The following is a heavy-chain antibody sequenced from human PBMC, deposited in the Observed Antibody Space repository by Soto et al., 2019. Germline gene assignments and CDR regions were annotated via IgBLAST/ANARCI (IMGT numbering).Heavy chain of an antibody. Sequence: GGSLRLSCAASGFTFSSYWMSWVRQAPGKGLEWVANIKQDGSEKYYVDSVKGRFTISRDNAKNSLYLQMKSLRAEDTAVYYCARELTGYSYALGYWGKGTPVTVSS. J-gene: IGHJ4*02. CDR1: GFTFSSYW. V-gene: IGHV3-7*01. CDR3: ARELTGYSYALGY. D-gene: IGHD5-18*01. CDR2: IKQDGSEK.